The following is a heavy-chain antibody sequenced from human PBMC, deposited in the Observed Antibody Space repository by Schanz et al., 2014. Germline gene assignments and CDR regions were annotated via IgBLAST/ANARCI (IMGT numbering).Heavy chain of an antibody. CDR2: IYSGGST. D-gene: IGHD5-12*01. J-gene: IGHJ4*02. CDR3: ARDDGGGYNQIDY. V-gene: IGHV3-66*03. Sequence: EVQLVESGGGLIQPGGSLRLSCAASGFTVSSNYMSWVRQAPGKGLEWVAVIYSGGSTFYTDSVKGRFTISRDNSKNTLYLQMNSLRTEDTAVYYCARDDGGGYNQIDYWGQGALVTVSS. CDR1: GFTVSSNY.